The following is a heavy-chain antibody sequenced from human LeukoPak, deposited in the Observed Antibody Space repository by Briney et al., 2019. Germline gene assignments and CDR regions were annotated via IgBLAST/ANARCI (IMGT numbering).Heavy chain of an antibody. CDR2: IYYSGST. V-gene: IGHV4-59*01. CDR1: GGSISSYY. CDR3: ARARSGVVLLWDY. Sequence: SETLSLTCTVSGGSISSYYWSWIRQPPGKGLEWIGYIYYSGSTNYNPSLKSRVTISVDTSKNQFSLKLSSVTAADTAVYYCARARSGVVLLWDYWGQGTLVTVSP. D-gene: IGHD3-3*01. J-gene: IGHJ4*02.